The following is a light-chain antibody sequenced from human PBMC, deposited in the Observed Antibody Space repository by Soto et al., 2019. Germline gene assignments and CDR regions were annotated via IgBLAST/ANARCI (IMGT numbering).Light chain of an antibody. CDR3: SSYTYSGTLV. CDR1: TSDVGAYDY. V-gene: IGLV2-14*01. Sequence: QSVLTQPASVSGSPGQSVTISCTGTTSDVGAYDYVSWYQHHPGKAPKLIIYEVTNRPSGVSNRLSGSKSGATASLTISGVQAEDEADYYCSSYTYSGTLVFGGGTKVTVL. J-gene: IGLJ3*02. CDR2: EVT.